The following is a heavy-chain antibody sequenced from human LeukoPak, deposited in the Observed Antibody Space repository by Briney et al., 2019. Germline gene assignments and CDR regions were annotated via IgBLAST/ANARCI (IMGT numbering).Heavy chain of an antibody. J-gene: IGHJ4*02. CDR3: ARRVTTSGWYRDDY. V-gene: IGHV4-39*07. Sequence: SETLSLTCTVSGGSISSSSYYWGWIRQPPGKGLEWIGSIYYSGSTYYNPSLKSRVTISVDTSKSQISLRLNSVTAADTAVYYCARRVTTSGWYRDDYWGQGTLVTVSS. D-gene: IGHD6-19*01. CDR2: IYYSGST. CDR1: GGSISSSSYY.